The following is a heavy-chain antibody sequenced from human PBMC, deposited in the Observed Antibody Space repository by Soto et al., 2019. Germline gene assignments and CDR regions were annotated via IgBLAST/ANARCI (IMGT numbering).Heavy chain of an antibody. CDR2: LIPIFGTP. CDR1: GVTFGSLT. Sequence: QVQLVQSGPEVKRPGSSVNVSCQASGVTFGSLTISWVRQAPGQGLEWLGGLIPIFGTPQYAHKFQGRLTITADKSTNTVSMDLSSLTSADSAVYFCARAQYSSSWYFVTWGQGTLVTVSS. D-gene: IGHD6-13*01. CDR3: ARAQYSSSWYFVT. V-gene: IGHV1-69*14. J-gene: IGHJ5*02.